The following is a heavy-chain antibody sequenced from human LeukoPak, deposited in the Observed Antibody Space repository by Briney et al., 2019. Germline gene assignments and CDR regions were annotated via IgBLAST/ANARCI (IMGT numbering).Heavy chain of an antibody. D-gene: IGHD1-14*01. J-gene: IGHJ4*02. Sequence: SETLSLTCSVSGGSFTSYYWSWIRQPPGKGLEWIGYIYYGGNTNYYPSLKSRVTISIDTPNNQFSLKLSSVTAADTAVYYCASMPLSRTGHIDYWGQGTLVTVSS. CDR1: GGSFTSYY. CDR3: ASMPLSRTGHIDY. V-gene: IGHV4-59*01. CDR2: IYYGGNT.